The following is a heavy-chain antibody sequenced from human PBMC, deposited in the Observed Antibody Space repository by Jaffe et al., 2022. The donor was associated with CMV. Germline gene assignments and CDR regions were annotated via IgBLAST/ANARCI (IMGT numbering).Heavy chain of an antibody. CDR2: ISSSGSTI. J-gene: IGHJ5*02. V-gene: IGHV3-48*03. D-gene: IGHD2-2*01. Sequence: EVQLVESGGGLVQPGGSLRLSCAASGFTFSSYEMNWVRQAPGKGLEWVSYISSSGSTIYYADSVKGRFTISRDNAKNSLYLQMNSLRAEDTAVYYCARDRGGSATPPSKGWFDPWGQGTLVTVSS. CDR3: ARDRGGSATPPSKGWFDP. CDR1: GFTFSSYE.